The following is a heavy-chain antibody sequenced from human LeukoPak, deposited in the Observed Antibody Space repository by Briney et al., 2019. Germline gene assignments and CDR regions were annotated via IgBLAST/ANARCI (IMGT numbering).Heavy chain of an antibody. CDR3: AREYISGGYFDF. CDR1: GGSISSGDYY. Sequence: PSQTPSLTCTVSGGSISSGDYYWSWIRQPPGKGLEWIGYIYYSGSTYYNPSLESRVTISVDTSNNQFSLKLTSVTAADTAMYYCAREYISGGYFDFWGQGTLVTVSS. J-gene: IGHJ4*02. CDR2: IYYSGST. V-gene: IGHV4-30-4*01. D-gene: IGHD2-8*02.